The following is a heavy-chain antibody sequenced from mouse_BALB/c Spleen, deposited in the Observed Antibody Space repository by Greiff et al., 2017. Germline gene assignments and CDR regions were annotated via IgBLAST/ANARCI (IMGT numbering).Heavy chain of an antibody. CDR3: ARHRYGFDD. Sequence: EVQGVESGGGLVQPGGSLKLSCAASGFTFSSYTMSWVRQTPEKRLEWVAYISNGGGSTYYPDTVKGRFTISRDNAKNTLYLQMSSLKSEDTAMYYCARHRYGFDDWGEGTTLTVSS. CDR1: GFTFSSYT. D-gene: IGHD2-10*02. V-gene: IGHV5-12-2*01. CDR2: ISNGGGST. J-gene: IGHJ2*01.